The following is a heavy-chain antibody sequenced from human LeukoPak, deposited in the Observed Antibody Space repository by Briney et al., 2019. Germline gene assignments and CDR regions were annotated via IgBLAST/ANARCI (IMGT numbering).Heavy chain of an antibody. Sequence: SETLSLTCTVSGGSLSNYYWTWIRQPPGKGLEWIGQIYYTGEADYNPSLESRVTISVDTSKNKISLKLNSVTAADTALYYCAKIGVDYDIYVWGQGIPVAVSS. D-gene: IGHD3-16*01. V-gene: IGHV4-59*01. CDR2: IYYTGEA. CDR3: AKIGVDYDIYV. CDR1: GGSLSNYY. J-gene: IGHJ6*02.